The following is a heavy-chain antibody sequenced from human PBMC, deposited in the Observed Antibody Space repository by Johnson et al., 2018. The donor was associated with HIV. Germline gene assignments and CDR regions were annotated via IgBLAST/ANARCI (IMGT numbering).Heavy chain of an antibody. CDR3: ARDLRGAFDI. D-gene: IGHD4-17*01. J-gene: IGHJ3*02. CDR2: INQDGNDR. CDR1: GFTFDDYG. Sequence: VQVVESGGGVVRPGGSLRLSCAAAGFTFDDYGMSWVRQAPGKGLEWVANINQDGNDRNYADFVKGRFTISRDNAKNSLYLQMNSLRAEDTAVYYCARDLRGAFDIWGQGTMVTVSS. V-gene: IGHV3-7*01.